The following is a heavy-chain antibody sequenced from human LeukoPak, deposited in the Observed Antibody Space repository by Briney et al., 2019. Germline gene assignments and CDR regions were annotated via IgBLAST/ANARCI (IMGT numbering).Heavy chain of an antibody. D-gene: IGHD2-2*01. CDR3: SRLGSVTSLDR. V-gene: IGHV3-73*01. CDR2: IRTKVTNYAT. J-gene: IGHJ5*02. CDR1: GFTFSGSD. Sequence: GGSLRLSCAASGFTFSGSDIHWVRQASGKGLEWIGRIRTKVTNYATVYAASVTGRFTISRDDSKNTAYLQMNNVKTEDTAVYYCSRLGSVTSLDRWGQGTLVTVSS.